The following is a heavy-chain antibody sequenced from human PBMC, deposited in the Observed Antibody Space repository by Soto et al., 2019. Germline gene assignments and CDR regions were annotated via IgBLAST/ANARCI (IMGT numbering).Heavy chain of an antibody. CDR1: GFTFSSYW. V-gene: IGHV3-74*01. J-gene: IGHJ6*02. Sequence: PGGSLRLSCAASGFTFSSYWMHWVRQVPGKGLVWVSRINSDGSSTSYADSVKGRFTISRDNAKNTLYLQMNSLRAEDTAVYYCATLAVVTSYYYYGMDVWGQGTTVTVSS. CDR2: INSDGSST. CDR3: ATLAVVTSYYYYGMDV. D-gene: IGHD2-21*02.